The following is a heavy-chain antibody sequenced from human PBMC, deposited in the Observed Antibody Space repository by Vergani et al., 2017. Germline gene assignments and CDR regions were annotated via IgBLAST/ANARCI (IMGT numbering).Heavy chain of an antibody. J-gene: IGHJ6*02. V-gene: IGHV1-58*01. Sequence: QMQLVQSGPEVKKPGTSVKVSCKASGFTFTSSAVQWVRQARGQRLEWIGWIVVGSGNTNYAQKFQERVTITRDMSTSTAYMELCSLRSEDTAVYYCAVAGYSSGWYYYYGMDVWGQGTTVTVSS. D-gene: IGHD6-19*01. CDR2: IVVGSGNT. CDR3: AVAGYSSGWYYYYGMDV. CDR1: GFTFTSSA.